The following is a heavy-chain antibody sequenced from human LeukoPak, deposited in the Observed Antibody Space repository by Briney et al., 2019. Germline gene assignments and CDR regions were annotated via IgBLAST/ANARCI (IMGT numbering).Heavy chain of an antibody. CDR2: IYYSGST. D-gene: IGHD1-26*01. V-gene: IGHV4-39*07. CDR3: AREEDSGSY. J-gene: IGHJ4*02. Sequence: SETLSLTCTVSGGSISSSSYYWGWIRQPPGKGLEWIGSIYYSGSTYYNPSLKSRVTISVDTSKNQFSLKLSSVTAADTAVYYCAREEDSGSYWGQGTLVTVSS. CDR1: GGSISSSSYY.